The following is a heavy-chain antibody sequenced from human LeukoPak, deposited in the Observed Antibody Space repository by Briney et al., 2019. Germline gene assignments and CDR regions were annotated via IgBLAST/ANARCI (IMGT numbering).Heavy chain of an antibody. CDR1: GGTFSSYA. D-gene: IGHD6-19*01. CDR2: IIPILGIA. V-gene: IGHV1-69*04. CDR3: ARARGATSGWYNY. Sequence: ASVKVSCKASGGTFSSYAISWVRQAPGQGLEWMGRIIPILGIANYAQKFQGRVTITADKSTSTAYMELRSLRSDDTAVYYCARARGATSGWYNYWGQGTLVTVSS. J-gene: IGHJ4*02.